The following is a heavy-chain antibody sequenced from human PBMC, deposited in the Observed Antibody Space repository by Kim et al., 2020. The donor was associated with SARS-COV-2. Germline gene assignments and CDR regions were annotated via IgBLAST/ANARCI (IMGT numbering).Heavy chain of an antibody. V-gene: IGHV2-5*01. Sequence: PSLKSRLTITKDTSKNQVVLTMTNMDPVDTATYYCAHSGDLVVRGYYFDYWGQGTLVTVSS. D-gene: IGHD3-10*01. J-gene: IGHJ4*02. CDR3: AHSGDLVVRGYYFDY.